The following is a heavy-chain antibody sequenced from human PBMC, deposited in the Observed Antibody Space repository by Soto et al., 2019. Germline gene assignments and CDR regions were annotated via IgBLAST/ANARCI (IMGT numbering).Heavy chain of an antibody. CDR3: TTGQRPIRFLEWLSRYYFDF. Sequence: QLQLVQSGAEVKKPGASVKVSCKVSGYTLAELSMHWVRQAPGKGLEWMGGFDPEDAETIYAQKFEGRVSMTMDTATDTAYMELTSLIAEDSAVYYCTTGQRPIRFLEWLSRYYFDFWGQGTLVTVSS. CDR1: GYTLAELS. CDR2: FDPEDAET. J-gene: IGHJ4*02. D-gene: IGHD3-3*01. V-gene: IGHV1-24*01.